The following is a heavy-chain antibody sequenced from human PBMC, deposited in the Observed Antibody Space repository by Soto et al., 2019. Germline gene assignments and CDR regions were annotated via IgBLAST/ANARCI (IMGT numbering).Heavy chain of an antibody. D-gene: IGHD6-6*01. Sequence: SETLSLTCTVSGGSISSYYWSWIRQPPGKGLEWIGYSYYSGSTNYNPSLKSRVTISVDTSKNQFSLKLSSVTAADTAVYYCARVGNIAARPFDYWGQGTLVTVSS. CDR3: ARVGNIAARPFDY. V-gene: IGHV4-59*01. CDR2: SYYSGST. J-gene: IGHJ4*02. CDR1: GGSISSYY.